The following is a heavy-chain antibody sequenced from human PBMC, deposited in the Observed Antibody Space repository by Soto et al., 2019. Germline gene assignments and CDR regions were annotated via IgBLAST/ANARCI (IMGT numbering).Heavy chain of an antibody. Sequence: EVQLVESGGGLVRPGGSLRLSCAASGFTFSSYWMHWVRQAPGKGLVWVSRMNEDGGTTDYADSVKGRFTISRDNAKNTLYLQMTSLSAEDTAMYYCARDGDVNTGFGKDYWGQGTLVTVSS. V-gene: IGHV3-74*01. D-gene: IGHD3-16*01. J-gene: IGHJ4*02. CDR1: GFTFSSYW. CDR2: MNEDGGTT. CDR3: ARDGDVNTGFGKDY.